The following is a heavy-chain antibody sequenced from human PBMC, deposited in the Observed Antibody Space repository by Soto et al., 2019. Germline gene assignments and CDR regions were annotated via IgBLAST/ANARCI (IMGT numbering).Heavy chain of an antibody. CDR2: ISASGGET. V-gene: IGHV3-23*01. J-gene: IGHJ4*02. CDR3: ANDPRGPYF. Sequence: ETLSLTCTVSGGSISSGGYYWSWVRQAPGKGLEWVSGISASGGETYYGDSVKGRFTISRDNSKNTLYLQMNSLRAEDTAINYCANDPRGPYFWGQGTRVTVSS. D-gene: IGHD5-12*01. CDR1: GGSISSGGYY.